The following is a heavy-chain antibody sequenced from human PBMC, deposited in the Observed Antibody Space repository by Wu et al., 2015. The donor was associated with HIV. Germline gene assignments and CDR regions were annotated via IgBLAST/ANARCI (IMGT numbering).Heavy chain of an antibody. D-gene: IGHD3-22*01. V-gene: IGHV1-24*01. Sequence: QVQLVQSGAEVKKPGASVKVSCKVSGYTLTELSMHWVRQAPGKGLEWMGGFDPEDGETIYAQKFQGRVTMTRNTSISTAYMELSSLRSEDTAVYYCARMIKYYYDHERNYYYCGVDVWGQGTTVTVSS. CDR2: FDPEDGET. CDR1: GYTLTELS. CDR3: ARMIKYYYDHERNYYYCGVDV. J-gene: IGHJ6*02.